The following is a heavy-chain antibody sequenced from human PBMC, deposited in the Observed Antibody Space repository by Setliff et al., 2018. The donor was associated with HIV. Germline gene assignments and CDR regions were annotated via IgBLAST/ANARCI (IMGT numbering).Heavy chain of an antibody. CDR3: ARASAFRDGWYLTHGAFDI. CDR2: INHSGST. J-gene: IGHJ3*02. CDR1: GGSFSGSY. D-gene: IGHD6-19*01. Sequence: SETLSLTCAVYGGSFSGSYWSWIRQPPGKGLEWIGEINHSGSTNYNPSLKSRVTISVDTYKNQFSLKLNSVTAADTAVYDCARASAFRDGWYLTHGAFDIWGQGTMVTVSS. V-gene: IGHV4-34*01.